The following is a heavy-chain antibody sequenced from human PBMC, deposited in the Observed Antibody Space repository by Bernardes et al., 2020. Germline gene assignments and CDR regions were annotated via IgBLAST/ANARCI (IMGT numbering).Heavy chain of an antibody. D-gene: IGHD6-13*01. J-gene: IGHJ5*02. V-gene: IGHV3-21*01. CDR1: GGNGSSDS. Sequence: GGSLRLSCAAAGGNGSSDSMNWVRQAPGKGLEWVSSISSSSSYIYYADSVKGRFTISRDNAKNSLYLQMNSLRAEDTAVYYCARDSQARWAWGQGTLVTVSS. CDR2: ISSSSSYI. CDR3: ARDSQARWA.